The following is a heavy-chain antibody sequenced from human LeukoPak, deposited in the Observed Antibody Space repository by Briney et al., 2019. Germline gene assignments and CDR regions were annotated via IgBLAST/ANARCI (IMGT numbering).Heavy chain of an antibody. Sequence: SETLSLTCTVSGGSISSSSYYWGWIRQPPGKGLEWIGSIYYSGSTYYNPSLKSRVTISVDTSKNQFSLKLSSVTAADTAVYYCAREGGYYDSSGYYSPYFDYWGQGTLVTVSS. CDR1: GGSISSSSYY. CDR3: AREGGYYDSSGYYSPYFDY. CDR2: IYYSGST. V-gene: IGHV4-39*07. J-gene: IGHJ4*02. D-gene: IGHD3-22*01.